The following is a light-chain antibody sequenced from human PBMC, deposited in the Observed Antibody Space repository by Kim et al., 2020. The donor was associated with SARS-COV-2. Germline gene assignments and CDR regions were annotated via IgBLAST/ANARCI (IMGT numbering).Light chain of an antibody. CDR2: DVS. J-gene: IGLJ2*01. CDR3: SSYTSSNTLV. V-gene: IGLV2-14*03. Sequence: QSALTQPASVSGSPGQTITISCTGTSSDVGGYNYVSWYQQHPGKAPKLMIYDVSSRPSGVSNRFSGSKSGNTAFLTISGLQTEDEADYYCSSYTSSNTLVFGAGTQLTVL. CDR1: SSDVGGYNY.